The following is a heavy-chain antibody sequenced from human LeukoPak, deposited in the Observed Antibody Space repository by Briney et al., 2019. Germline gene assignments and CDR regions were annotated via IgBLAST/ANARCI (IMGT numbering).Heavy chain of an antibody. D-gene: IGHD6-19*01. V-gene: IGHV1-18*01. J-gene: IGHJ6*03. CDR3: ARGKRGSGWYLNYYYYMDV. CDR2: ISAYNGNT. CDR1: GYTFTSYG. Sequence: GASVKVSCKASGYTFTSYGISWVRQAPGQGLEWMGWISAYNGNTNYAQKLQGRVTMTTDTSTSTAYMELRSLRSDDTAVYYCARGKRGSGWYLNYYYYMDVWGKGTTVTVSS.